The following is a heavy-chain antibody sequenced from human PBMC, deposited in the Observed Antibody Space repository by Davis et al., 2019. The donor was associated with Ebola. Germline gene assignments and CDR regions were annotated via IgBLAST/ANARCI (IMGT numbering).Heavy chain of an antibody. J-gene: IGHJ6*02. Sequence: PGGSLRLSCAASGFTFSSYAMHWVRQAPGKGLDYVSAISSNGGSTYYANSVKGRFTISRDNSKNTLYLQMGSLRAEDMAVYYCAREGLLLWFGESTKYYYYGMDVWGQGTTVTVSS. V-gene: IGHV3-64*01. CDR2: ISSNGGST. CDR3: AREGLLLWFGESTKYYYYGMDV. D-gene: IGHD3-10*01. CDR1: GFTFSSYA.